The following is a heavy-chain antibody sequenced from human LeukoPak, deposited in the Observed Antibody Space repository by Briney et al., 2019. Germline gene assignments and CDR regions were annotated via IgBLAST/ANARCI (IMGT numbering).Heavy chain of an antibody. J-gene: IGHJ3*02. Sequence: GGSLRLSCAASGFTFSSDWISWVRQAPGKGLEWVTNIKQDGSEKYYGDSVKGRFTFSRDNAKNSLYMQMNSLRAEDPAIYSCARGFWELRAFDIWGQGTMVTVSS. CDR3: ARGFWELRAFDI. V-gene: IGHV3-7*04. CDR1: GFTFSSDW. D-gene: IGHD1-26*01. CDR2: IKQDGSEK.